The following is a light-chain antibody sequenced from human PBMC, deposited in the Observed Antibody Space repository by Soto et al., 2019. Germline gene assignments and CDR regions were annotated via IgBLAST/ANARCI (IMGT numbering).Light chain of an antibody. CDR3: SSYTSSSTNV. Sequence: QSVLTQPASGSGSPGQSIAISCTGTSSDVGGYDSVSWYQQHPGKAPKLMIYDVSNRPAGVSNRFSGSKSDNTASLTISGLQAEDEADYYCSSYTSSSTNVFGTGTKVTVL. V-gene: IGLV2-14*01. CDR1: SSDVGGYDS. CDR2: DVS. J-gene: IGLJ1*01.